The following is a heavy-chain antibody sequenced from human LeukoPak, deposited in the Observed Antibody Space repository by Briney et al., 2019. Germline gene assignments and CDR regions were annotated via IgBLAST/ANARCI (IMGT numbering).Heavy chain of an antibody. CDR1: GFTFSSYW. Sequence: PGGSLRLSCAASGFTFSSYWMSWVRQAPGKGLEWVANIKQDGSKKYYVDSVKGRFTISRDNAKNSLYLQMNSLRAEDTAVYYCARDPYGSGSYSRFDPWGQGTLVTVSS. CDR3: ARDPYGSGSYSRFDP. V-gene: IGHV3-7*01. D-gene: IGHD3-10*01. CDR2: IKQDGSKK. J-gene: IGHJ5*02.